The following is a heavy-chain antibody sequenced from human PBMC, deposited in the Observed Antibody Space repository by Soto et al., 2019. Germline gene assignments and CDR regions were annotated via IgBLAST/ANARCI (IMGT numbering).Heavy chain of an antibody. CDR3: ERCAVRQSGSIDY. Sequence: QVQLVESGGGVVQPGRSLRLSCAASGFTFSSYAMHWVRQAPGKGLEWVAVISYDGSNKYYADSVKGRFTISRDNSKTTVYLQMNGLKVEDAAVYYCERCAVRQSGSIDYWGHGNLVTVSS. CDR1: GFTFSSYA. V-gene: IGHV3-30-3*01. CDR2: ISYDGSNK. D-gene: IGHD6-6*01. J-gene: IGHJ4*01.